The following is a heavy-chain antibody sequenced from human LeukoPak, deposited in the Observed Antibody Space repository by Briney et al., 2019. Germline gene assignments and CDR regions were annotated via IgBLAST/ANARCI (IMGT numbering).Heavy chain of an antibody. Sequence: SETLSLTCTVSGGSISSGGYYWSWIRQPPGKGLEWIGYIYYSGSTNYNPSLKSRVTISVDTSKNQFSLKLSSVTAADTAVYYCARESLDSSGYYYYYGMDVWGQGTTVTVSS. V-gene: IGHV4-61*08. CDR1: GGSISSGGYY. D-gene: IGHD3-22*01. CDR3: ARESLDSSGYYYYYGMDV. J-gene: IGHJ6*02. CDR2: IYYSGST.